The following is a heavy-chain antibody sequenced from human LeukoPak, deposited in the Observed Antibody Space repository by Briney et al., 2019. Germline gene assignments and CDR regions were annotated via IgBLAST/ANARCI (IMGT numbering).Heavy chain of an antibody. D-gene: IGHD3-16*01. V-gene: IGHV4-59*01. Sequence: KSSETLSLTCTVSGGSISNYYCNWIRQPPGKGLEWIGYIYYSGNTNYNPSLKSRLTISLDTSKNQFSLKMSSVTAADTAVYYCARGELGYFDYWGQGTLVTVSS. J-gene: IGHJ4*02. CDR2: IYYSGNT. CDR1: GGSISNYY. CDR3: ARGELGYFDY.